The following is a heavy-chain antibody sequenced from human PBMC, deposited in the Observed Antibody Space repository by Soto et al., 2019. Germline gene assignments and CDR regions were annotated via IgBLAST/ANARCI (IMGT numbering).Heavy chain of an antibody. CDR1: GGSFSGYY. D-gene: IGHD3-3*01. CDR2: INHSGST. J-gene: IGHJ4*02. Sequence: SETLSLTCAVYGGSFSGYYWSWIRQPPGKGLEWIGEINHSGSTNYNPSLKSRDTISVDTSKNQFSLKLSSVTAADTAVYYCARVLSGYYSVDFDYWGQGTLVTVSS. V-gene: IGHV4-34*01. CDR3: ARVLSGYYSVDFDY.